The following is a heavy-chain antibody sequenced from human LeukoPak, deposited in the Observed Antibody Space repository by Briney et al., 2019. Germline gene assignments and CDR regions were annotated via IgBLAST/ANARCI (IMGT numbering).Heavy chain of an antibody. D-gene: IGHD6-19*01. CDR2: ISYDGSNK. Sequence: HSGGSLRLSCAASGFTFSSYGIHWVRQAPGKGLEWVAVISYDGSNKYYADSVKGRFTVSRDNSKNTLYLQMNSLRAEDTAVYYCAKDPTRSGYYFDYWGQGTLVTVSS. CDR3: AKDPTRSGYYFDY. J-gene: IGHJ4*02. CDR1: GFTFSSYG. V-gene: IGHV3-30*18.